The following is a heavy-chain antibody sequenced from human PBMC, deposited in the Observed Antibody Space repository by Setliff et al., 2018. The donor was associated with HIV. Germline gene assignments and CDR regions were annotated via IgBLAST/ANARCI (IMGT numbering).Heavy chain of an antibody. Sequence: GSLRLSCAASGFTLSDYYIDWVRQAPGKGLEWVGRTTNKANNYIREYAASVQGRFTISRDDSKSTLYLQLTTLRTEDTGFYFCTREIRDGYPRSSNWGQGTLVTVSS. CDR1: GFTLSDYY. CDR2: TTNKANNYIR. J-gene: IGHJ4*02. V-gene: IGHV3-72*01. CDR3: TREIRDGYPRSSN. D-gene: IGHD3-10*01.